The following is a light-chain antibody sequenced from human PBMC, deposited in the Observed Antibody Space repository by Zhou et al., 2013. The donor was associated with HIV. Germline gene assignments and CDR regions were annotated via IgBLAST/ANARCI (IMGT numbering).Light chain of an antibody. J-gene: IGKJ1*01. Sequence: DIQMTQSPSTLSASVGDRVTITCRASQSISNWLAWYQQKPGKAPKLLIYKASNLDSGVPSRFSRSGSGTEFTLTISSLQPDDIATYYCQQSNSFPTWTFGQGTKVEIK. CDR2: KAS. CDR1: QSISNW. V-gene: IGKV1-5*03. CDR3: QQSNSFPTWT.